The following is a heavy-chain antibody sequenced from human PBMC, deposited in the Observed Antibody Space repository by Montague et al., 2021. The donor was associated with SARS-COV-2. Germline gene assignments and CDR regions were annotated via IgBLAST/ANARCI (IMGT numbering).Heavy chain of an antibody. D-gene: IGHD3-22*01. J-gene: IGHJ4*02. CDR3: ARGRDGYYHCSALFDY. V-gene: IGHV4-59*01. CDR1: GGSISSYY. CDR2: IYYSGST. Sequence: SETLSLTCTVSGGSISSYYWSWIRQPPGKGLEWIGYIYYSGSTNYNPSLKSRVTISVDTSKNQFSLRLTSVTVADTAVYYCARGRDGYYHCSALFDYWGQGTLVTVSS.